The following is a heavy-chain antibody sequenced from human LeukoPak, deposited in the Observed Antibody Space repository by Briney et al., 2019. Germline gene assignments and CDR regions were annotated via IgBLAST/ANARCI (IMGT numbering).Heavy chain of an antibody. CDR2: ISYDGSNK. J-gene: IGHJ6*02. Sequence: GGSLRLSCAASGFTFSSYAMHWVRQAPGKGLEWVAVISYDGSNKYYADSVKGRFTISRDNSKNTLYLQMNSLRAEDTAVYYCARHRDAGTYVNYGMDVWGQGTTVTVSS. V-gene: IGHV3-30-3*01. CDR1: GFTFSSYA. CDR3: ARHRDAGTYVNYGMDV. D-gene: IGHD6-13*01.